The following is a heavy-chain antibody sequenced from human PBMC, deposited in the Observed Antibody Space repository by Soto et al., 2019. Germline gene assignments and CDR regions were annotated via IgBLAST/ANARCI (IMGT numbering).Heavy chain of an antibody. CDR3: ARAAGTTVVMYALNWFDP. V-gene: IGHV4-4*02. J-gene: IGHJ5*02. CDR1: GGSISSSNW. D-gene: IGHD4-17*01. Sequence: PSETLSLTCAVSGGSISSSNWWSWVRQPPGKGLEWIGEIYHSGSTNYNPSLKSRVTISVDKSKNQFSLKLSSVTAADTAVYYCARAAGTTVVMYALNWFDPWGQGTLVTVSS. CDR2: IYHSGST.